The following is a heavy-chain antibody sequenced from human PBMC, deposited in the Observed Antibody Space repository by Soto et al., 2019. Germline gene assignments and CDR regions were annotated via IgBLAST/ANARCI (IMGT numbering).Heavy chain of an antibody. V-gene: IGHV3-66*01. CDR1: GFTVSSNY. Sequence: QLVESGGDLVQPGGSLRLSCAASGFTVSSNYSTWVRQAPGKGLEWVAVIYAGETTYYADSVKGRFIISRDDSKNTLYLQMNSLRDEDTALYYCARVDSGPFDPWGQGTLVTVSS. J-gene: IGHJ5*02. CDR2: IYAGETT. CDR3: ARVDSGPFDP. D-gene: IGHD2-15*01.